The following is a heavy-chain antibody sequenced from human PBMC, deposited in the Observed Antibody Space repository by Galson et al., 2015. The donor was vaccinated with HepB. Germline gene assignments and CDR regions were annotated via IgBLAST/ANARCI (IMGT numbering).Heavy chain of an antibody. CDR3: AREYSGSYGY. V-gene: IGHV3-30-3*01. CDR1: GFTFSSYA. J-gene: IGHJ4*02. CDR2: ISYDGSNK. D-gene: IGHD1-26*01. Sequence: SLRLSCAASGFTFSSYAMHWVRQAPGKGLEWVAAISYDGSNKYYADSVKGRFTISRDNSKNTLYLQMNSLRAEDTAVYYCAREYSGSYGYWGQGTLVTVPS.